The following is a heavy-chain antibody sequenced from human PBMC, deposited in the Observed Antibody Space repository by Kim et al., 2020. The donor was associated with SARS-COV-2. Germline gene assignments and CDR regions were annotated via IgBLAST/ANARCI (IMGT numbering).Heavy chain of an antibody. CDR3: ARAFDGYSYGYYY. J-gene: IGHJ4*02. Sequence: YADSVKGRCTVSRDKAKNSLYLQMNSLRDEDTAVYYCARAFDGYSYGYYYWGQGTLVTVSS. V-gene: IGHV3-48*02. D-gene: IGHD5-18*01.